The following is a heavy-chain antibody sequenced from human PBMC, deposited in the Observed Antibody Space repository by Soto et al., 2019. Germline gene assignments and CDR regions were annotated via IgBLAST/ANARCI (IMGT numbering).Heavy chain of an antibody. J-gene: IGHJ6*03. CDR3: ARAWGLGYYYMDV. Sequence: GGSLRLSCAASGFTFSSYSMNWVRQAPGKGLEWVSYISSSSSTIYYADSVKGRFTISRDNAKNSLYLQMNSLRAEDTAVYYCARAWGLGYYYMDVWGKGTTVTVSS. CDR1: GFTFSSYS. V-gene: IGHV3-48*01. CDR2: ISSSSSTI. D-gene: IGHD3-16*01.